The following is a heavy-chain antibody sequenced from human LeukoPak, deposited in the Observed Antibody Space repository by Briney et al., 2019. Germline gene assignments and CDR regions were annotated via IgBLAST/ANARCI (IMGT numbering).Heavy chain of an antibody. CDR2: ISSSGSTK. D-gene: IGHD4-17*01. V-gene: IGHV3-48*03. Sequence: PGGSLRLSCTTSGFTFSSYEMNWVRQAPGKGLEWVSYISSSGSTKYYADSVKGRFTISRDNAKNSLYLQMNSLRADDTAVYYCARDSYGDGGFDPWGQGTLVTVSS. CDR3: ARDSYGDGGFDP. J-gene: IGHJ5*02. CDR1: GFTFSSYE.